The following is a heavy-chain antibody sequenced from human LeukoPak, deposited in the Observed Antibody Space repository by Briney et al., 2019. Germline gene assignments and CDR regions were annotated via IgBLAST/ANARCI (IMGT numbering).Heavy chain of an antibody. CDR2: ISGSGGST. V-gene: IGHV3-23*01. D-gene: IGHD3-22*01. Sequence: GGSLRLSCAASGFTFSSYAMSRVRQAPGKGLEWVSAISGSGGSTYYADSVKGRFTISRDNSKSTLYLQMNSLRAEDTAVYYCASTEMYYYDSSGSPGDYWGQGTLVTVSS. CDR1: GFTFSSYA. J-gene: IGHJ4*02. CDR3: ASTEMYYYDSSGSPGDY.